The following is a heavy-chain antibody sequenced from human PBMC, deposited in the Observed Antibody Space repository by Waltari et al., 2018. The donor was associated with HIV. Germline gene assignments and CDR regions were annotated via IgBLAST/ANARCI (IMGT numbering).Heavy chain of an antibody. CDR3: ARDMGSAAAGHDAFDI. Sequence: QVQLVESGGGVVQPGRSLRLSCAASGFTFSSYGMHWVRPAPGKGLEWVAVIWYDGSNKYYADSVKGRFTISRDNSKNTLYLQMNSLRAEDTAVYYCARDMGSAAAGHDAFDIWGQGTMVTVSS. J-gene: IGHJ3*02. V-gene: IGHV3-33*01. CDR1: GFTFSSYG. D-gene: IGHD6-13*01. CDR2: IWYDGSNK.